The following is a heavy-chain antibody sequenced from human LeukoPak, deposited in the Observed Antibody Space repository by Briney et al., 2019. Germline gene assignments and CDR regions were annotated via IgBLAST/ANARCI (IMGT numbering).Heavy chain of an antibody. CDR3: VGDGVLTGYSTAAAIDY. J-gene: IGHJ4*02. CDR1: GFTFSSYA. CDR2: ISSNGGST. V-gene: IGHV3-64D*06. Sequence: GGSLRLSCSASGFTFSSYAMHWVCQAPGKGLEYVSAISSNGGSTYYADSVKGRFTISRDNSKNTLYLQMSSLRAEDTAVYYCVGDGVLTGYSTAAAIDYWGQGTLVTVSS. D-gene: IGHD3-9*01.